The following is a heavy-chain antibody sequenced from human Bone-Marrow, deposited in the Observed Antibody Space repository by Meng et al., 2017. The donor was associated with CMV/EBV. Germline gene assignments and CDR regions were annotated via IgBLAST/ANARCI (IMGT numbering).Heavy chain of an antibody. CDR2: ISYDGSNK. CDR1: GFTFSSYA. J-gene: IGHJ3*02. CDR3: ARRDFGNAFDI. D-gene: IGHD3-3*01. Sequence: GESLKISCAASGFTFSSYAMHWVRQAPGKGLEWVAVISYDGSNKYYPDSVKGRLTISRDNSKNTLVLQMNSLRADDTAVYYCARRDFGNAFDIWGQGTMVTVSS. V-gene: IGHV3-30*04.